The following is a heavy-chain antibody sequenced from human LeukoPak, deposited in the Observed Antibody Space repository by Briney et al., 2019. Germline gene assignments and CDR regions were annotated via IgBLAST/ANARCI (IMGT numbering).Heavy chain of an antibody. Sequence: GGSLRLSCAASGFTFSSYAMSWVRQAPGKGLEWVSASIGSGSSTYYADSVKSRFTISRDNSKNTLFLQMNSLRAEDTAVYYCAKDRAQQLVLDFWGQGTLVTVSS. CDR2: SIGSGSST. V-gene: IGHV3-23*01. J-gene: IGHJ4*02. D-gene: IGHD6-13*01. CDR1: GFTFSSYA. CDR3: AKDRAQQLVLDF.